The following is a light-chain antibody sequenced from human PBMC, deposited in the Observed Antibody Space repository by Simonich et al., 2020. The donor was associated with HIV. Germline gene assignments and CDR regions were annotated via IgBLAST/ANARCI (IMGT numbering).Light chain of an antibody. V-gene: IGLV2-14*03. CDR3: SSYTSTSTRV. Sequence: QSALTQPASVSGSPGQSITISCTGTSSDVGNYNYVSWYQQHPGKAPKLMIYDVSNRPPGVSNRFSGSKSGNTASLTISGLQAEDEADYYCSSYTSTSTRVFGGGTKLTVL. CDR1: SSDVGNYNY. CDR2: DVS. J-gene: IGLJ3*02.